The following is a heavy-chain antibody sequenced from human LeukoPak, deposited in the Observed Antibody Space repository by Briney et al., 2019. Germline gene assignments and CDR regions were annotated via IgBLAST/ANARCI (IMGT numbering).Heavy chain of an antibody. CDR3: ARDYGAKGLWYYGMDV. D-gene: IGHD4-17*01. V-gene: IGHV3-21*01. CDR1: GFTFSSYS. J-gene: IGHJ6*02. Sequence: GGSLRLSCAASGFTFSSYSMNWVRQAPGKGLEWVSSISSSSSSYIYYADSVKGRFTISRDNAKNSLYLQMNSLRAEDTAVYYCARDYGAKGLWYYGMDVWGQGTTVTVSS. CDR2: ISSSSSSYI.